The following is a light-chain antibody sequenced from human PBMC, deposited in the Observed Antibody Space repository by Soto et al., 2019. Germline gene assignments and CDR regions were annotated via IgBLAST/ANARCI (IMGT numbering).Light chain of an antibody. CDR3: QKYSSAPWT. CDR2: AAS. J-gene: IGKJ1*01. CDR1: QGIANY. Sequence: DIQMTQSPSSLSASVGDRVTISCRASQGIANYLAWYQQKPGKVPELLIYAASTLHSGVPSRFSGSGSGTDLDLTISSMQPEDVASYYCQKYSSAPWTFGQGTKVEIK. V-gene: IGKV1-27*01.